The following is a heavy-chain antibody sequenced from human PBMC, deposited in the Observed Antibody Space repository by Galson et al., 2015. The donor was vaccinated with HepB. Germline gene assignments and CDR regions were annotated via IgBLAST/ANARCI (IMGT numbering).Heavy chain of an antibody. CDR3: TRHYGDYYDN. J-gene: IGHJ4*02. CDR1: GFTLSGSA. V-gene: IGHV3-73*01. D-gene: IGHD4-17*01. Sequence: SLRLSCAASGFTLSGSAMHWVRQASGKGLEWVGRIRSKANSYATAYAASVKGRFTISRDDSKNTAYLQMNSLKTEDTAVYYCTRHYGDYYDNWGQGTLVTVSS. CDR2: IRSKANSYAT.